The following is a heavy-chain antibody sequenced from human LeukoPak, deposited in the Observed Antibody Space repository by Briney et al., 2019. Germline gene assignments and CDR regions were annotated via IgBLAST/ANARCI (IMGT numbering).Heavy chain of an antibody. CDR3: AASRSDAFDI. CDR2: IIPIFGTA. V-gene: IGHV1-69*06. Sequence: SVKVSCKVSGYTLTELSMHWVRQAPGQGLEWMGGIIPIFGTANYAQKFQGRVTITADKSTSTAYMELSSLRSEDTAVYYCAASRSDAFDIWGQGTMVTVSS. CDR1: GYTLTELS. J-gene: IGHJ3*02. D-gene: IGHD3-10*01.